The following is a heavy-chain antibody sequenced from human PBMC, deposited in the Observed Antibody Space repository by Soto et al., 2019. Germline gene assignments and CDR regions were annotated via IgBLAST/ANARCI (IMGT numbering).Heavy chain of an antibody. CDR1: GGSISSGDYY. J-gene: IGHJ4*02. Sequence: QVQLQESGPGLVKPSQTLSLTCTVSGGSISSGDYYWSWIRQPPGKGLEWIGYIYYSGSTYYNPSLKSRVTISVDTSKNQFSLKLSSVTAADTAVYYCARGGGAVAGLGINFDYWGQGTLVTVSS. CDR3: ARGGGAVAGLGINFDY. CDR2: IYYSGST. D-gene: IGHD6-19*01. V-gene: IGHV4-30-4*01.